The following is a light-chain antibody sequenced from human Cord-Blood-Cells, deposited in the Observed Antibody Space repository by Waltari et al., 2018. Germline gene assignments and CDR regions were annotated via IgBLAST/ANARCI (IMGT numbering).Light chain of an antibody. V-gene: IGKV3-20*01. CDR1: QSVSSSY. J-gene: IGKJ1*01. CDR2: GAS. Sequence: DIVLPQTPGTTSLHPGERATLSCRASQSVSSSYLAWDQQKPGQAPRLLIYGASSRATGIPDRFSGSGSGTDFTLTISRLEPEDFAVYYCQQYGSSPTFGQGTKVEIK. CDR3: QQYGSSPT.